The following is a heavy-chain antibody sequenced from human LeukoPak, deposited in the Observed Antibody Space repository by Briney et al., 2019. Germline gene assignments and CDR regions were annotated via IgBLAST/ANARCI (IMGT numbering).Heavy chain of an antibody. CDR1: GFTFSNAW. CDR2: ISSSSSYI. CDR3: ARSQLAYCGGDCYKSDY. Sequence: GGSLRLSCAASGFTFSNAWMNWVRQAPGKGLEWVSSISSSSSYIYYADSVKGRFTISRDNAKNSLYLQMNSLRAEDTAVYYCARSQLAYCGGDCYKSDYWGQGTLVTVSS. J-gene: IGHJ4*02. D-gene: IGHD2-21*02. V-gene: IGHV3-21*01.